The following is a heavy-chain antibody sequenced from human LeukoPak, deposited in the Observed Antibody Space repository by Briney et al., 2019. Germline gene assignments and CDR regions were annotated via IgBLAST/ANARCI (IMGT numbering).Heavy chain of an antibody. D-gene: IGHD1-26*01. V-gene: IGHV4-59*12. Sequence: MPSETLSLTCTVSSGSISGDYWSWIRQPPGKGLEWIGNIYDSGITNYNPSLKSRVSISVDTSRNQFSLKLSSVTAADTAVYYCARENSGSYREFDYWGQGTLVTVSS. CDR3: ARENSGSYREFDY. CDR2: IYDSGIT. J-gene: IGHJ4*02. CDR1: SGSISGDY.